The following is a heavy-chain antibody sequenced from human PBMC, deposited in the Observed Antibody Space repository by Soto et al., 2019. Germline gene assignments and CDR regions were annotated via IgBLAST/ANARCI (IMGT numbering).Heavy chain of an antibody. D-gene: IGHD6-25*01. J-gene: IGHJ4*02. V-gene: IGHV3-53*04. CDR1: GITVDSSY. CDR3: ARDWQRNHLGY. CDR2: IYSDGST. Sequence: EVQLEESGGGLVQPGGSLRLSCADSGITVDSSYMSWVRQAPGKGLEWVSVIYSDGSTYYADSVKGRFTISRHNFKNTVYLQMNSLRAEDTAVYYCARDWQRNHLGYWGQGTLVIVSS.